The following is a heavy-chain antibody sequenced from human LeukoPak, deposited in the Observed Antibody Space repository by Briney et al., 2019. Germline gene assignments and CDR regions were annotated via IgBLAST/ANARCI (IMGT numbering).Heavy chain of an antibody. CDR2: ISYDGSNK. D-gene: IGHD1-7*01. CDR1: GFTFSSYA. V-gene: IGHV3-30-3*01. J-gene: IGHJ5*02. Sequence: GGSLRLSCAASGFTFSSYAMHWVRQAPGKGLEWVAVISYDGSNKYYADSVKGRFTISRDNSKNTLYLQMNSLRAEDTAVYYCARDPTGTKAYCWFDPWGQGTLVTVSS. CDR3: ARDPTGTKAYCWFDP.